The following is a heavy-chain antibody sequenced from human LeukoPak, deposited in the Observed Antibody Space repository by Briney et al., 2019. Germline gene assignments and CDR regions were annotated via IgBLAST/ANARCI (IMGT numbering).Heavy chain of an antibody. CDR3: ARGAGILEWFPGVYYYGMDV. CDR2: INPNSGGT. J-gene: IGHJ6*02. D-gene: IGHD3-3*01. V-gene: IGHV1-2*02. Sequence: ASVKVSCKASGYTFTGYYMHWVRQAPGQGLEWRGWINPNSGGTNYAQKFQGRVTMTRDTSISTAYMELSRLRSDDTAVYYCARGAGILEWFPGVYYYGMDVWGQGTTVTVSS. CDR1: GYTFTGYY.